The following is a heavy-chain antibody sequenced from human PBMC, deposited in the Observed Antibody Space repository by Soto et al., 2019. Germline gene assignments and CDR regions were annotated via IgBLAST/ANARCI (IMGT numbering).Heavy chain of an antibody. D-gene: IGHD4-17*01. J-gene: IGHJ6*02. CDR1: GGTFSSYA. V-gene: IGHV1-69*13. CDR2: IIPIFGTA. CDR3: ARDPLGEPYGVTYYYYYGMDV. Sequence: SVKVSCKASGGTFSSYAISWVRQAPGQGLEWMGGIIPIFGTANYAQKFQGRVTITADESTSTAYMELSSLRSEDTAVYYCARDPLGEPYGVTYYYYYGMDVWGQGTTVTVSS.